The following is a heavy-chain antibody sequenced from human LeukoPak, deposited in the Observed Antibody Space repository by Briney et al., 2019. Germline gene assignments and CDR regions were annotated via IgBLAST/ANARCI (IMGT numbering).Heavy chain of an antibody. CDR2: ISRSGATT. Sequence: GGSLRLSCAASGFTFNNYAMDWVRQAPGEGLEWVSLISRSGATTYYADSVKGRFTISRDNSRNTLYLQMTSLRAEDTAVYYCARDPGDRWFFDLWGRGTLVTVS. CDR1: GFTFNNYA. J-gene: IGHJ2*01. V-gene: IGHV3-23*01. D-gene: IGHD7-27*01. CDR3: ARDPGDRWFFDL.